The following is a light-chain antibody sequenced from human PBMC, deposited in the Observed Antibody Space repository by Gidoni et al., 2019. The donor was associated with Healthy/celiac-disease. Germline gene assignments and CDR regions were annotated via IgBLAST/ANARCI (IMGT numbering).Light chain of an antibody. CDR2: DAS. CDR3: QQRSNSLT. J-gene: IGKJ4*01. CDR1: QSVSSY. V-gene: IGKV3-11*01. Sequence: EIVLTQSPATLSLSPWERATLSCRASQSVSSYLAWYQQKPGQAPRLLIYDASNRATGIPARFSGSGSGTDFTLTISSLEPEDFAVYYCQQRSNSLTFXGXTKVEIK.